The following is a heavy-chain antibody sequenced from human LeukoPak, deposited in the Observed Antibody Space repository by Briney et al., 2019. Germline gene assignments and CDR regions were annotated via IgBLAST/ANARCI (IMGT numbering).Heavy chain of an antibody. Sequence: ASGNLSCKAAVYTFTIYGISWVREAPGQGLEWMGWISAYNGNKNYAQKLQGRVTMTTDTSTSTAYMELRSLRSDDTAVYYCARDGFVVPADIELDYWGQGALVTVSS. CDR3: ARDGFVVPADIELDY. V-gene: IGHV1-18*01. D-gene: IGHD2-2*02. CDR1: VYTFTIYG. J-gene: IGHJ4*02. CDR2: ISAYNGNK.